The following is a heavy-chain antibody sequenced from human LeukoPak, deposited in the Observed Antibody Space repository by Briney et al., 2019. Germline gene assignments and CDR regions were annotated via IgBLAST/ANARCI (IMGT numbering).Heavy chain of an antibody. V-gene: IGHV3-30*02. Sequence: RPGGSLRLSCAASGFTFSSYGMHWVRQAPGKGLEWVAFIRYDGSNKYYADSVKGRFTISRDNSKNSLYLQMNSLRAEDTAVYYCARVAAAGPHFDYWGQGTLVTVSS. CDR2: IRYDGSNK. J-gene: IGHJ4*02. CDR3: ARVAAAGPHFDY. CDR1: GFTFSSYG. D-gene: IGHD6-13*01.